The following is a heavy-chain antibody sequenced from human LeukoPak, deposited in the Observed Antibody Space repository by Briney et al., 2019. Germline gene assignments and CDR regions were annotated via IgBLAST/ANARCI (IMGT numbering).Heavy chain of an antibody. CDR3: AKALGGNYYYYMDV. J-gene: IGHJ6*03. CDR2: IWYDGSNE. D-gene: IGHD3-16*01. V-gene: IGHV3-33*06. CDR1: GFTFSSYG. Sequence: GGSLRLSCAASGFTFSSYGMHWVRQAPGKGLEWVAVIWYDGSNEYYADSVKGRFTISRDNSKNTLYLQMNSLRAEGTAVYYCAKALGGNYYYYMDVWGKGTTVTVSS.